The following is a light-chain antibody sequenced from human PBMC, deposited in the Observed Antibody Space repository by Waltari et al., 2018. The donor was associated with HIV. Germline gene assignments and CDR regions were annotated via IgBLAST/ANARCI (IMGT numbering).Light chain of an antibody. CDR2: RNN. CDR1: SSNIGSNS. CDR3: AAWDDSLSGLV. J-gene: IGLJ3*02. Sequence: QSVLTQPPSASGTPGQRVPVSCSGSSSNIGSNSGYWYQQLPGTAPKLLIYRNNQRPSGVPDRFSGSKSGTSASLAISGLRSEDEADYYCAAWDDSLSGLVFGGGTKVTVL. V-gene: IGLV1-47*01.